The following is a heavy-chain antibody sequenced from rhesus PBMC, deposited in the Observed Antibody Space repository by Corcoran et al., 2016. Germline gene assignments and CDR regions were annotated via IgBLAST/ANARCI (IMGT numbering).Heavy chain of an antibody. CDR2: LDPSDSHT. D-gene: IGHD4-4*01. Sequence: EVQLVQSGAEVKRPGESLKISCKTSGYRFTSYWISWVRQMPGKGWEGALDPSDSHTRSSPSFHGQVTISADKSISTAYLQWNRLKASDSATYYCAKRAKGYGSVLGLDSWGQGVVVTVSS. J-gene: IGHJ6*01. V-gene: IGHV5-2*01. CDR1: GYRFTSYW. CDR3: AKRAKGYGSVLGLDS.